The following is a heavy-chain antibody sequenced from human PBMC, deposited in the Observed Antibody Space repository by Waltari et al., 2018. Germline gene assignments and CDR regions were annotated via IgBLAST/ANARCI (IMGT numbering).Heavy chain of an antibody. V-gene: IGHV4-4*07. J-gene: IGHJ6*03. CDR2: IYTSGGT. CDR1: GGSISSYY. CDR3: ARDSQSPYYYYYMDV. Sequence: QVRLQESGPGLVKPSETLSLTCTVSGGSISSYYWSWIRQPAGKGLEWIGRIYTSGGTNYNPSLKSRVTMSVDTSKNQFSLKLSSVTAADTAVYYCARDSQSPYYYYYMDVWGKGTTVTVSS.